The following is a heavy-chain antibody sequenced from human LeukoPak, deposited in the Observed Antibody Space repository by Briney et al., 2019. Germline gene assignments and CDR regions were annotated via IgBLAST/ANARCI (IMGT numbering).Heavy chain of an antibody. CDR3: ATGSASYYGIDY. D-gene: IGHD1-26*01. V-gene: IGHV3-15*01. CDR2: IKGKTDGGTI. CDR1: GFIFNNAW. Sequence: KSGGSLRLSCAASGFIFNNAWMRWVRRAPGKGLGWVGRIKGKTDGGTIHYAAPVKGRFTISRDDSKDTLYLQMNSLKIEDSAVYYCATGSASYYGIDYWGQGTLVTVSS. J-gene: IGHJ4*02.